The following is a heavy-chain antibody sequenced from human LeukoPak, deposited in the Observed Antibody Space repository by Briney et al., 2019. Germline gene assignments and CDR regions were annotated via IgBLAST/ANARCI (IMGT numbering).Heavy chain of an antibody. CDR1: GFSFNTYW. Sequence: GGSLRLSCAVSGFSFNTYWMAWVRQAPWKGLEWVANIKQDGSEKYYVDSVKGRFTISRDNAKNSLYLQMNSLRAEDTAVYYCARHPYGVLDYWGQGTLVTAAS. CDR3: ARHPYGVLDY. CDR2: IKQDGSEK. J-gene: IGHJ4*02. D-gene: IGHD4-17*01. V-gene: IGHV3-7*01.